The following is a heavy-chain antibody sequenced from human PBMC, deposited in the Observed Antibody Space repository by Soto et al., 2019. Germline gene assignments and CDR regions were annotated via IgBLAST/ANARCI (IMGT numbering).Heavy chain of an antibody. CDR3: AHAYGGRSLY. J-gene: IGHJ4*02. Sequence: QITLKESGPTLVKPTQTLTLTCTFSGFSLTTDRVGVGWIRQPPGEALEWLAVIYWDDSKTYRPSLESRLTIAKDTSKHQVALTMTNMDSLDTATYYCAHAYGGRSLYWGQGTLVTVSS. CDR2: IYWDDSK. CDR1: GFSLTTDRVG. V-gene: IGHV2-5*02. D-gene: IGHD1-26*01.